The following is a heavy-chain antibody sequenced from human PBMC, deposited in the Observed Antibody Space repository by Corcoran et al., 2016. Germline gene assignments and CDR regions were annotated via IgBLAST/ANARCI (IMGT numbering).Heavy chain of an antibody. CDR2: MNPNSGNT. D-gene: IGHD3-16*02. CDR1: GYTFTSYD. CDR3: ARCPIRLLELSY. Sequence: QVQLVQSGAEVKKPGASVKVSCKASGYTFTSYDINWVRQAPGQGLEWMGWMNPNSGNTGYAQKFQGRVTMTRNTSISTAYMELRSLRSEDTAVYYCARCPIRLLELSYWGQWTLGTVSS. V-gene: IGHV1-8*01. J-gene: IGHJ4*02.